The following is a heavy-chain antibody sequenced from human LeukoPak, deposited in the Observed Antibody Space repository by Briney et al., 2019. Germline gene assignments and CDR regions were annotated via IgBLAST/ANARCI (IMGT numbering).Heavy chain of an antibody. Sequence: GESLEISCKGSGYSFTSYWIGWVRQVPGKGLEWMGIIYPGDSDTRYSPSFQGQVTISADKSISTAYLQWSSLKASDTAMYYCARRYCSSTSCYRGGWFDPWGQGTLVTVSS. CDR1: GYSFTSYW. CDR3: ARRYCSSTSCYRGGWFDP. D-gene: IGHD2-2*01. CDR2: IYPGDSDT. J-gene: IGHJ5*02. V-gene: IGHV5-51*01.